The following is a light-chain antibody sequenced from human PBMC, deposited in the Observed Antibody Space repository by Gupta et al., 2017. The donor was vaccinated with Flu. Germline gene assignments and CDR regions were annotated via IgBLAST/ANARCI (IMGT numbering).Light chain of an antibody. V-gene: IGKV1-39*01. J-gene: IGKJ2*01. Sequence: DIQMTQSPSSLSASVGDRVTITCRASQSIVNYLNWYQQRPGKAPNLLIYAASSLHSGVPSRFSGSGSVTDFTLTIISLQPEDFATYYCQRRDSAGYTFGQGTKLEIK. CDR3: QRRDSAGYT. CDR1: QSIVNY. CDR2: AAS.